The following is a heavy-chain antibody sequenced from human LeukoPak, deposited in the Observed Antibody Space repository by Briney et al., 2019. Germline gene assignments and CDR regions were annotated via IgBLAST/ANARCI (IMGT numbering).Heavy chain of an antibody. J-gene: IGHJ2*01. Sequence: GGSLRLSCAASGFTVSSNYMSWVRQAPGKGLEWVSVIYSGGSTYYADSVKGRFTISRDNSKNTLYLQMNSLRAEDTAVYYCARDSTSSSYDFWSGSWTWYLDLWGRGTLVTVSS. D-gene: IGHD3-3*01. CDR2: IYSGGST. V-gene: IGHV3-53*01. CDR1: GFTVSSNY. CDR3: ARDSTSSSYDFWSGSWTWYLDL.